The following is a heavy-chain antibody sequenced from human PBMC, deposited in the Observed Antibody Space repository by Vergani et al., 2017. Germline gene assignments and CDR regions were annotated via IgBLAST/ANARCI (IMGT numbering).Heavy chain of an antibody. Sequence: QVQLVESGGGVVQPGGSLRLSCAASGFTFSSYGMHWVRQAPGKGLEWVAFIRYDGSNKYYADSVKGRFTISRDNSKNTLYLQMNSLRAEDTAVYYCAKRAIGRLIPSSSLMYVWGQGTTVTVSS. CDR2: IRYDGSNK. CDR1: GFTFSSYG. D-gene: IGHD6-6*01. CDR3: AKRAIGRLIPSSSLMYV. J-gene: IGHJ6*02. V-gene: IGHV3-30*02.